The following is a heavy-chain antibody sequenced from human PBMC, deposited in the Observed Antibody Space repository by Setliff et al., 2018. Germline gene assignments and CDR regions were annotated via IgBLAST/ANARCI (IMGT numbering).Heavy chain of an antibody. CDR2: VYSSSSP. J-gene: IGHJ4*02. D-gene: IGHD4-4*01. V-gene: IGHV4-4*08. CDR1: GASISSSY. CDR3: VRVLYDYSFES. Sequence: SETLSLNCNVSGASISSSYWTWIRQPPGNELEWIGYVYSSSSPYYEPSLESRVTMSIDTSKNQISLQLRSLTAADTAVYYCVRVLYDYSFESWGQGTLVTVSS.